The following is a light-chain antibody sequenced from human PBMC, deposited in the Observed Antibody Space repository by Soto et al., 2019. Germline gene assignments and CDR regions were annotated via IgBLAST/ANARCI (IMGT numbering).Light chain of an antibody. V-gene: IGKV3D-15*01. CDR2: GAS. Sequence: EIVLTQSPGALSLSPGERAALSCRASQSVTDRYLAWYQQKPGQAPRLLIYGASKRATGIPDRFSGSGSGTEFTLTISSLQSVDFAVYSCQQYNNWPWTFGQGTKVDIK. CDR3: QQYNNWPWT. CDR1: QSVTDRY. J-gene: IGKJ1*01.